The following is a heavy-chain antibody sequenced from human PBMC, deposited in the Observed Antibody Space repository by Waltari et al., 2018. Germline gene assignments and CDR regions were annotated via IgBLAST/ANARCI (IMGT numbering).Heavy chain of an antibody. D-gene: IGHD5-12*01. V-gene: IGHV4-39*01. J-gene: IGHJ3*01. CDR2: VSYSGTT. CDR3: ATYIGASVGTAAFDV. Sequence: QLQLQESGPRLVRPSETLSLICRVSGVSITSTRHYWAWIRPSHGRGLEWIGTVSYSGTTYISPSLKSRVSVSRDTSKNQVSLILGSVTAADMAVYYCATYIGASVGTAAFDVWGQGTMVTVSS. CDR1: GVSITSTRHY.